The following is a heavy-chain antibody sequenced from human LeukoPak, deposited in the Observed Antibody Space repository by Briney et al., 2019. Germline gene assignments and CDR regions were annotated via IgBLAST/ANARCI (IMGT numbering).Heavy chain of an antibody. CDR2: IYYSGST. J-gene: IGHJ4*02. V-gene: IGHV4-59*08. CDR1: GGSISSYY. Sequence: TSETLSLTCTVSGGSISSYYWSWIRQPPGKGLEWIGYIYYSGSTNYNPSLKSRVTISVDTSKNQFSLKLSSVTAADTAVYYCARQKNAHYYGSGVDFDYWGQGTLVTVSS. D-gene: IGHD3-10*01. CDR3: ARQKNAHYYGSGVDFDY.